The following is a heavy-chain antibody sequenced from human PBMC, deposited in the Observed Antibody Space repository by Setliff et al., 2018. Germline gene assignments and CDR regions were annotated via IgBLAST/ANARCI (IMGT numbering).Heavy chain of an antibody. CDR3: ATPVPRYSSGWYCY. V-gene: IGHV3-7*01. CDR1: GFTFTNYI. J-gene: IGHJ4*02. D-gene: IGHD6-19*01. CDR2: IKQDGSEK. Sequence: GGSLRLSCAASGFTFTNYIIHWVRQAPGKGLEWVANIKQDGSEKYYVDSVKGRFTISRDNAKNSLYLQMNSLRAEDTAVYYCATPVPRYSSGWYCYWGQGTLVTVSS.